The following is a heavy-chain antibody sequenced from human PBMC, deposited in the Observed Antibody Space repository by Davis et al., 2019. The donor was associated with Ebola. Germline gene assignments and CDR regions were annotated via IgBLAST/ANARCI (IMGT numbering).Heavy chain of an antibody. CDR3: ARVIDPPVDAFDI. J-gene: IGHJ3*02. CDR2: MNPNSGNT. CDR1: GYTFTSYD. Sequence: ASVKVSCKASGYTFTSYDINWVRQATGQGLEWMGWMNPNSGNTGYAQKFQGRVTITRNTSISTAYMELSSLRSEDTAVYYCARVIDPPVDAFDIWGQGTMVTVSS. V-gene: IGHV1-8*03.